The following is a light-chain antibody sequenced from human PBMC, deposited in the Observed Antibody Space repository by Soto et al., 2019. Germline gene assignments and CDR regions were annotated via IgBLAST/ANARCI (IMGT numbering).Light chain of an antibody. CDR2: DAF. V-gene: IGLV2-23*01. J-gene: IGLJ1*01. CDR1: SSDVGSYNL. CDR3: CACAGSNTYV. Sequence: QSALSQPASVSGSPGQSIAISCTGTSSDVGSYNLVSWYQQHPGKAPKLMIYDAFRRPSGVSDRFSGSRSGNTASLTISGLQSEDEADYYCCACAGSNTYVFGTGTKLTVL.